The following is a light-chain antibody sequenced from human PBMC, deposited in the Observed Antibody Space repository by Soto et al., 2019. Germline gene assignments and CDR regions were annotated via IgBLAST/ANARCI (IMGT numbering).Light chain of an antibody. Sequence: EIVLTQSPGTLSLSPGERATLSCRASQSVSSIYLAWYQHKPGQAPRLLIYAASSRATGIPDRFSGSGSGTDFTLTISRLEPADFAVYYCQQYGSSPRTFGQGTKVEIK. CDR2: AAS. V-gene: IGKV3-20*01. CDR3: QQYGSSPRT. CDR1: QSVSSIY. J-gene: IGKJ1*01.